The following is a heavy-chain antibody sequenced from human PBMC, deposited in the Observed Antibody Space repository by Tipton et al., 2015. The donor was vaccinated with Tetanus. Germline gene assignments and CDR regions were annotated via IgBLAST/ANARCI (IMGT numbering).Heavy chain of an antibody. CDR2: THRSGNT. CDR3: ARANFDFSKKGPFDS. Sequence: GLVKPSETLSLTCSVSGASISSCYWNWIRQVPGKGLEWIGYTHRSGNTNYNPSLSGRVTTSVDTSKNQFSLKLASVTAADTAVYFCARANFDFSKKGPFDSWGQGILVIVSA. CDR1: GASISSCY. V-gene: IGHV4-59*01. J-gene: IGHJ4*02. D-gene: IGHD3-3*01.